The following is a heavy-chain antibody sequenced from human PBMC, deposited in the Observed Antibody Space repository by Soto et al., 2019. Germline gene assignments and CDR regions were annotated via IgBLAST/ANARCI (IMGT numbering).Heavy chain of an antibody. D-gene: IGHD5-12*01. V-gene: IGHV4-31*03. CDR3: ARDRGGYGVFDY. J-gene: IGHJ4*02. CDR1: AGSISSDGFY. CDR2: IYHSGGT. Sequence: SETLSLTCSVSAGSISSDGFYWNWIRQPPGKGLEWIGYIYHSGGTYSSPSLRSRVTISVDTSKNQFTLKLSSVTAADTAVYYCARDRGGYGVFDYWGQGTLVTVPS.